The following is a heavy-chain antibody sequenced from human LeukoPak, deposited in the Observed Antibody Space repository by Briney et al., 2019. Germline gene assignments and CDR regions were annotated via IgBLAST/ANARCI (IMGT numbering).Heavy chain of an antibody. CDR3: AIFSSPGY. J-gene: IGHJ4*02. D-gene: IGHD6-6*01. CDR2: INTDGSIT. Sequence: AGGSLRLSCAASGFTLSNYYMHWVRQAPGKGLVWVSRINTDGSITAYADSVKGRFTISRDNAKNTLYLQMNSLRAEDTAVYYCAIFSSPGYWGQGTLVTVSS. CDR1: GFTLSNYY. V-gene: IGHV3-74*01.